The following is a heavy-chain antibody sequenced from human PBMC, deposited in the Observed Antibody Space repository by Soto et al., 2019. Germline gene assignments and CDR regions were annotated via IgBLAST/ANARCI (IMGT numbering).Heavy chain of an antibody. V-gene: IGHV3-43D*04. J-gene: IGHJ6*02. CDR1: GFTFDDYA. Sequence: GSLRLSCAASGFTFDDYAMHWVRQAPGKGLEWVSLISWDGGSTYYADSVNGRFTISRDNSKNSLYLQMNSLRAEDTALYYCAKDMGSAPYGMDVWGQGTTVTVSS. CDR2: ISWDGGST. D-gene: IGHD3-10*01. CDR3: AKDMGSAPYGMDV.